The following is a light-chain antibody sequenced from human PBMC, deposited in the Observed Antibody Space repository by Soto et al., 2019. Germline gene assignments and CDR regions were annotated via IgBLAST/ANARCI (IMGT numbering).Light chain of an antibody. CDR3: CSYTSSDSYVV. Sequence: NFMLTQPHSVSESPGKTVTISCTRSSGSIASNYVQWYQQRPGSAPTTVIYEDNQRPSGVPDRFSGSTDGSSNSASLTISGLQAEDEADYYCCSYTSSDSYVVFGGGTKLTVL. J-gene: IGLJ2*01. CDR2: EDN. V-gene: IGLV6-57*04. CDR1: SGSIASNY.